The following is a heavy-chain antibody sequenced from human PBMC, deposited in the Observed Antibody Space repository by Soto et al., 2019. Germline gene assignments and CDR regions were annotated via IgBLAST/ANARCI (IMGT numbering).Heavy chain of an antibody. CDR2: IIPIFGTA. J-gene: IGHJ3*02. V-gene: IGHV1-69*01. CDR1: GGTFSSYA. D-gene: IGHD2-21*02. CDR3: ARDGGDAPPMNDAFDI. Sequence: QVQLVQSGAEVKKPGSSVKVSCKASGGTFSSYAISWVRQAPGQGLEWMGGIIPIFGTANYAQKFQGRVTITADESTSTASMELSSLRSEDTAVYYCARDGGDAPPMNDAFDIWGQGTMVTVSS.